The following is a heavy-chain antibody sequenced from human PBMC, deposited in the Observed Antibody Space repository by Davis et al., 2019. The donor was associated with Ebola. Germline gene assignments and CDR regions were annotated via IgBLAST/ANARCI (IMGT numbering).Heavy chain of an antibody. J-gene: IGHJ4*02. CDR1: GFTFSSYG. Sequence: GESLKISCAASGFTFSSYGMHWVRQAPGKGLVWVAVLWYNGSNKYYAASVKGRFTISRDNSKNTLYLQMNSLRAEDTAVYYCARVNRHGDPDYWGQGTLVTVSS. CDR2: LWYNGSNK. CDR3: ARVNRHGDPDY. D-gene: IGHD4-17*01. V-gene: IGHV3-33*01.